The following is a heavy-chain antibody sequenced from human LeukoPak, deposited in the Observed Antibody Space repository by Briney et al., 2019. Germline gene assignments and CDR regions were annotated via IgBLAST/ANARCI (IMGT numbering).Heavy chain of an antibody. J-gene: IGHJ5*02. Sequence: GGSLRLSCAASGFTFSSYGMHWVRQAPGKGLEWVAFIRYDGSNKYYADSVKGRFTISRDNSKNTLYLQMNSLRAEDTAVYYCAEAVVVVVAATRDNWFDPWGQGALVTVSS. V-gene: IGHV3-30*02. D-gene: IGHD2-15*01. CDR3: AEAVVVVVAATRDNWFDP. CDR2: IRYDGSNK. CDR1: GFTFSSYG.